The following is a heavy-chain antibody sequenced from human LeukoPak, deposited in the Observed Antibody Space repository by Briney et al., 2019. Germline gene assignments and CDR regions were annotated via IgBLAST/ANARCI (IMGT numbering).Heavy chain of an antibody. CDR2: IIPIFGTA. CDR3: AREIMVRGVISRYFDY. CDR1: GGTFSSYA. V-gene: IGHV1-69*06. J-gene: IGHJ4*02. Sequence: SVKVSCKTSGGTFSSYAISWVRQAPGQGLEWMGGIIPIFGTANYAQKFQGRVTITADKSTSTAYMELSSLRSEDMAVYYCAREIMVRGVISRYFDYWGQGTLVTVSS. D-gene: IGHD3-10*01.